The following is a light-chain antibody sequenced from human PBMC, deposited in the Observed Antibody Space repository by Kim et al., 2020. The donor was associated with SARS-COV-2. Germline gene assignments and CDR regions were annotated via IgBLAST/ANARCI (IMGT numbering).Light chain of an antibody. V-gene: IGKV3-20*01. Sequence: PGERAALSCRASETISSNYLAWYQQKPGQAPRLLIYGASSRAAGIPDRFSGSGSGADFTLTISRLEPEDFAVYYCQQYGSSPPWTFGQGTKVDIK. CDR3: QQYGSSPPWT. CDR1: ETISSNY. CDR2: GAS. J-gene: IGKJ1*01.